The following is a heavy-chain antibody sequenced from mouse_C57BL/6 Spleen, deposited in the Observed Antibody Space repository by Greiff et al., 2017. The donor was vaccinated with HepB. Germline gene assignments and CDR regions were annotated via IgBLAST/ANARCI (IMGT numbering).Heavy chain of an antibody. D-gene: IGHD1-1*01. J-gene: IGHJ2*01. CDR1: GYTFTSYW. CDR2: IYPGSGST. Sequence: QVQLQQPGAELVKPGASVKMSCKASGYTFTSYWITWVKQRPGQGLEWIGDIYPGSGSTNYNEKFKSKATLTVDTSSSTAYMQLSSLTSEDSAVYYCARVDSYYYGSSYDYWGQGTTLTVSS. CDR3: ARVDSYYYGSSYDY. V-gene: IGHV1-55*01.